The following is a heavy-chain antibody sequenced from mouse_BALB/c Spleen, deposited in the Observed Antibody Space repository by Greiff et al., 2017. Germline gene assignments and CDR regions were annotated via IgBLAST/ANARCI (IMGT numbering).Heavy chain of an antibody. CDR1: GFSLTSYG. D-gene: IGHD2-4*01. J-gene: IGHJ4*01. Sequence: VQLVESGPGLVAPSQSLSITCTVSGFSLTSYGVHWVRQPPGKGLEWLGVIWAGGSTNYNSALMSRLSISKDNSKSQVFLKMNSLQTDDTAMYYCARPMITTPYAMDYWGQGTSVTVSS. V-gene: IGHV2-9*02. CDR2: IWAGGST. CDR3: ARPMITTPYAMDY.